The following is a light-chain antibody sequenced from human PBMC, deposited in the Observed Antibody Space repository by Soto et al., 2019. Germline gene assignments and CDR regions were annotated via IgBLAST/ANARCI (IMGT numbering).Light chain of an antibody. V-gene: IGKV3-20*01. CDR3: QQSGRSPNT. CDR2: STS. J-gene: IGKJ2*01. Sequence: EVVLTQSPGTLSLSPGERATLSCRASQSVSSTYLAWYQQKPGQSPRLLIYSTSSRAAGIPDRFSGSGSGTDFTLTISRLEPEDFVVYYCQQSGRSPNTFGQGTKLEI. CDR1: QSVSSTY.